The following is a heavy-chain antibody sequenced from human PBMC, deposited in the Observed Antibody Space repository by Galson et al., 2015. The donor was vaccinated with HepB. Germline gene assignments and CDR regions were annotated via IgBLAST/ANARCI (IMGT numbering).Heavy chain of an antibody. V-gene: IGHV3-30*03. CDR2: ISPDGNKT. J-gene: IGHJ4*02. CDR1: GFTFNKYV. CDR3: AAAVGGVTFRPLDH. D-gene: IGHD3-16*01. Sequence: SLRLSCAASGFTFNKYVIHWVRQAPGKGLEWVALISPDGNKTVYADSVRGRLALSRDNSKNTVHLHMNTLKIEDTALFYCAAAVGGVTFRPLDHWGQGTLVMVAS.